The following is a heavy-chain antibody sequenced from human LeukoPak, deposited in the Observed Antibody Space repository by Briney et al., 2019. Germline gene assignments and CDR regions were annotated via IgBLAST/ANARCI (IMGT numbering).Heavy chain of an antibody. D-gene: IGHD2-15*01. V-gene: IGHV4-31*03. Sequence: PSETLSLTCTVSGGSLSSGGYYWSWIRQHPGKGLEWIGYIYYSGSTDYNPSLKSRVTISVDTSRNQFSLKLSSVTAADTAVYYCARDRGLGYCSGGSCLNGMDVWGQGTTVTVSS. CDR3: ARDRGLGYCSGGSCLNGMDV. CDR1: GGSLSSGGYY. CDR2: IYYSGST. J-gene: IGHJ6*02.